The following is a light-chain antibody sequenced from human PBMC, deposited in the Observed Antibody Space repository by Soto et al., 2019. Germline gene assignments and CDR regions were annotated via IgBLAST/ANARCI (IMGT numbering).Light chain of an antibody. CDR3: QQSYSTPIS. CDR2: TAS. Sequence: DIRMTQSPSSLSASVGDTVTITCRASQSISSHLNWYQQKPGKAPNLLMYTASNLQSGVPSRFSGSGSGTDFTLTICSLQPEDFATYYCQQSYSTPISFGQGTRLEIK. J-gene: IGKJ5*01. CDR1: QSISSH. V-gene: IGKV1-39*01.